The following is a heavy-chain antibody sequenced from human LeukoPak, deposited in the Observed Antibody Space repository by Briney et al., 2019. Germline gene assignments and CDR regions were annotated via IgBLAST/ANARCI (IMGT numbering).Heavy chain of an antibody. CDR1: GFTFSSYS. CDR3: ARVAGYSSSWTSGDWFDP. V-gene: IGHV3-48*04. D-gene: IGHD6-13*01. Sequence: GGSLRLSCAASGFTFSSYSMNWVRQAPGKGLEWVSYISSGSSTIYYAHSVKGRFTISRDNAKNSLYLQMNSLRAEDTAVYYCARVAGYSSSWTSGDWFDPWGQGTLVTVSS. CDR2: ISSGSSTI. J-gene: IGHJ5*02.